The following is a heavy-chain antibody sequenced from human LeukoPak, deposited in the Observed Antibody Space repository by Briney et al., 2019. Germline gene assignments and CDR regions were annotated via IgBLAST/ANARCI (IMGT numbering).Heavy chain of an antibody. D-gene: IGHD3-3*01. CDR2: IYYSGST. CDR1: GGSISSGDYY. V-gene: IGHV4-30-4*01. J-gene: IGHJ3*02. CDR3: ARALITIFGVVIVPTDAFDI. Sequence: SETLSLTCTVSGGSISSGDYYWSWIRQPPGKGLEWIGYIYYSGSTCYNPSLKSRVTISVDTSKNQFSLKLSSVTAADTAVYYCARALITIFGVVIVPTDAFDIWGQGTMVTVSS.